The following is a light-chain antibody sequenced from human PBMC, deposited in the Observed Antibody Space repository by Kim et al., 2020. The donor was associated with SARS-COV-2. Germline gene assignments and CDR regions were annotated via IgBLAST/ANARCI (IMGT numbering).Light chain of an antibody. CDR2: EVT. V-gene: IGLV2-8*01. CDR3: SSYAGTNFFV. Sequence: GQSVTRPCTGTSRDVGFYHYVSWYQHHPGKAPQLLIYEVTQRPSGVPDRFSGSKSGNTAFLTVSGLQAEDEADYYCSSYAGTNFFVFGTGTKVTVL. CDR1: SRDVGFYHY. J-gene: IGLJ1*01.